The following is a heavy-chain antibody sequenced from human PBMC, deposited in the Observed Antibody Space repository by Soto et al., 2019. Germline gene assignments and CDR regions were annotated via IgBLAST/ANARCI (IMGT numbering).Heavy chain of an antibody. CDR1: VGSISSSSYY. CDR2: IYQSGST. J-gene: IGHJ4*02. CDR3: ARTKQRFLEWLLVDY. Sequence: PSETLSLTCTVSVGSISSSSYYWGWIRQPPGKGLEWIGSIYQSGSTYYNPSLKSRVTISVDTSKNQISLQLSSVTAADTAVYYCARTKQRFLEWLLVDYWGQGTLVTSPQ. V-gene: IGHV4-39*01. D-gene: IGHD3-3*01.